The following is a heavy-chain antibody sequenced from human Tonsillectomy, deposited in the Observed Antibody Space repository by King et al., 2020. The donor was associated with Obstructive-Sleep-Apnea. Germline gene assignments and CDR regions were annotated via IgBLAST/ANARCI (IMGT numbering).Heavy chain of an antibody. D-gene: IGHD2-21*02. J-gene: IGHJ6*02. Sequence: VQLVESGGVVVQPGGSLRLSCAASGFTFDDYAMHWVRQAPGKALEWVSFITWDGGSTYYADSVKGRFTISRDNSINSLYLQMNSLRPEDTALYYCAEDMDCTTTHCYPRGGMDVWGLGTTVTVSS. CDR2: ITWDGGST. CDR1: GFTFDDYA. V-gene: IGHV3-43D*03. CDR3: AEDMDCTTTHCYPRGGMDV.